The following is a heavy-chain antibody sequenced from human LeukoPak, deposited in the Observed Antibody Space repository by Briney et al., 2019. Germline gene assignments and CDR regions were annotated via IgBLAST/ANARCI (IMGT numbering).Heavy chain of an antibody. J-gene: IGHJ3*02. CDR3: ARDYDSSGYSDAYDI. CDR2: INWNGGST. CDR1: GFTFDDYG. D-gene: IGHD3-22*01. Sequence: GGSLRLSCAASGFTFDDYGMSWVRQAPGKGLEWVSGINWNGGSTGYADSVKGRFTISRDNAKNSLYLQMNSLRAEDTALYYCARDYDSSGYSDAYDIWGQGTMVTVSS. V-gene: IGHV3-20*04.